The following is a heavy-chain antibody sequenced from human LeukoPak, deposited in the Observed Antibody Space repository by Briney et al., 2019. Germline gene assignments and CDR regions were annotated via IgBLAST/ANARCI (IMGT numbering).Heavy chain of an antibody. CDR3: ARVVPAAIAFDY. CDR2: IMQDGSEK. J-gene: IGHJ4*02. V-gene: IGHV3-7*01. Sequence: GGSLRLSCAASGFTFSNYWMSWVRQAPGKGLEWVANIMQDGSEKYYVDSVKGRFTISRDNAKNSLYLQMNSLRAEDTAVYYCARVVPAAIAFDYWGQGTLVTVSS. D-gene: IGHD2-2*01. CDR1: GFTFSNYW.